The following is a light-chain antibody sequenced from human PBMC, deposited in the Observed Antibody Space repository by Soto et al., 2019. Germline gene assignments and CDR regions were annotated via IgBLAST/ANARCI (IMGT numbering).Light chain of an antibody. CDR1: QSIGRY. Sequence: DIQMTQSPSSLSASVGDRVTITCRASQSIGRYLNWYQQTPGRAPKFLISAASSLQSGVPSRFSGSGSGTEFTLSISRLQTDDFATYYCQQYGSFSPITFGGGTKVDIK. CDR3: QQYGSFSPIT. CDR2: AAS. J-gene: IGKJ4*01. V-gene: IGKV1-39*01.